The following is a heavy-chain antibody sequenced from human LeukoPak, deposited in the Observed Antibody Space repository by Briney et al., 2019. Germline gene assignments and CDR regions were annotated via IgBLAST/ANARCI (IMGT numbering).Heavy chain of an antibody. V-gene: IGHV3-48*03. CDR1: GFTFSSYE. J-gene: IGHJ4*02. CDR3: ARARGVAAAVVDY. D-gene: IGHD6-13*01. CDR2: ISGSGKTR. Sequence: GSLRLSCAASGFTFSSYEMNWVRQAPGKGLEWVSYISGSGKTRYYADSVKGRFTISRDNAKNSLFLQMNSLRAEDTAVYYCARARGVAAAVVDYWGQGTLVTVSS.